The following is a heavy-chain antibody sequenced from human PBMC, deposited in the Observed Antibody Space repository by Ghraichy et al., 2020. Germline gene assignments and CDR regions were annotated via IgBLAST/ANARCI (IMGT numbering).Heavy chain of an antibody. J-gene: IGHJ5*02. CDR3: ARESSRRFGGFVEGLRLNWFDP. Sequence: ASVKVSCKASGYTFTSYYMHWVRQAPGQGLEWMGIINPSGGSTSYAQKFQGRVTMTRDTSTSTVYMELSSLRPEDTAVYYCARESSRRFGGFVEGLRLNWFDPLGQGTLVTVSS. D-gene: IGHD3-10*01. V-gene: IGHV1-46*01. CDR2: INPSGGST. CDR1: GYTFTSYY.